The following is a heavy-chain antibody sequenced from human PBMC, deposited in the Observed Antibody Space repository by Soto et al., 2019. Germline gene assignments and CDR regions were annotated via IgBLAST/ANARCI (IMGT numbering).Heavy chain of an antibody. V-gene: IGHV1-69*01. J-gene: IGHJ4*02. D-gene: IGHD3-10*01. Sequence: QLHLVQSGAEVKKAGSSVKVSCKASGGTVSSYAITWVRQAPGKGPEWMGVFIPIFVSAHYAPKFQGRITITADXXXXXXYMELSGLTSEDTAIYYCARDVSSDTTGFRGYDLWGQGTQVTVSS. CDR3: ARDVSSDTTGFRGYDL. CDR1: GGTVSSYA. CDR2: FIPIFVSA.